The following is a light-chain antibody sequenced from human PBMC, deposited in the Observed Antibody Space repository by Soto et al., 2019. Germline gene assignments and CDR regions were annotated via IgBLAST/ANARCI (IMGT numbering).Light chain of an antibody. V-gene: IGKV3-15*01. CDR3: QQYSNWPRT. CDR2: GAS. J-gene: IGKJ1*01. CDR1: QSVSSD. Sequence: EIVMTQSPGTLSVSPGETATLSCRASQSVSSDLAWLQQKPGQSPRLLMCGASTRATDIPARFSGSGFGTEFTLTISSLQSEDFAVYYCQQYSNWPRTFGQGTRVEI.